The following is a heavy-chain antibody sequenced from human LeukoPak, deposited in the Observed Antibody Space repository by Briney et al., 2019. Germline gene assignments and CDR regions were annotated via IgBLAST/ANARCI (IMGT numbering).Heavy chain of an antibody. Sequence: GASVKVSCKASGYTFTGYYMHWVRQAPGQGLEWMGWINPNSGGTNYAQKFQGRVTMTRDTSISTAYMELGRLRSDDTAVYYCARAREEYQLLSPPDYWGQGTLVTVSS. D-gene: IGHD2-2*01. CDR1: GYTFTGYY. V-gene: IGHV1-2*02. J-gene: IGHJ4*02. CDR3: ARAREEYQLLSPPDY. CDR2: INPNSGGT.